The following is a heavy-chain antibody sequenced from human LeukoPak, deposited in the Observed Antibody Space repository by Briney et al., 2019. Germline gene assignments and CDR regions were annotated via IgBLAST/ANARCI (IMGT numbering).Heavy chain of an antibody. J-gene: IGHJ4*02. CDR3: ARQDYGSGSYYFDY. D-gene: IGHD3-10*01. Sequence: SETLSLTCTVSGGSISSSIYYWGWIRQPPGKGLEWIGSIYYSGSTYYNPSLKSRVTISVDTSKNQFSLKLSSVTAADTAVYYCARQDYGSGSYYFDYWGQGTLVTVSS. V-gene: IGHV4-39*01. CDR2: IYYSGST. CDR1: GGSISSSIYY.